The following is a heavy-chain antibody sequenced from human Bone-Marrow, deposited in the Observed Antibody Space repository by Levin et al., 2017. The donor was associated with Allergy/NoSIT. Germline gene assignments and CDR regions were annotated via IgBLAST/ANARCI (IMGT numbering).Heavy chain of an antibody. CDR1: GFTSGYFA. V-gene: IGHV3-23*01. D-gene: IGHD6-13*01. CDR3: AKMEQQLVQGTFEE. J-gene: IGHJ1*01. CDR2: IEGSGSTT. Sequence: GGSLRLSCATSGFTSGYFAMSWVRQSPGKGLEWVSSIEGSGSTTYYTDSVRGRFTISRDESKNTVYLQMNNLSADDTALYYCAKMEQQLVQGTFEEWGQGTLVTV.